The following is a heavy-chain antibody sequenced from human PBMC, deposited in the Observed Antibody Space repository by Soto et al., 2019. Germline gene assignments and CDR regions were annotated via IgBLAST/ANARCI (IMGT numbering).Heavy chain of an antibody. Sequence: EVQLVESGGGLVQPGGSLRLSCEASGFTFRNYDMHWVRQGTGKGLEWVSGISAAGDPDYADSVEGRFTISRENAQTSFFLQLNSLRVGDTAVYYCARTDRDFYGLDVWGQGNTVIVSS. V-gene: IGHV3-13*05. J-gene: IGHJ6*02. CDR1: GFTFRNYD. CDR3: ARTDRDFYGLDV. CDR2: ISAAGDP.